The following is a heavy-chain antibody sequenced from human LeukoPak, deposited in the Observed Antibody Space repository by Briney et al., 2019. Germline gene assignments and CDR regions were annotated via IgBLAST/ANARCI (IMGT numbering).Heavy chain of an antibody. CDR2: ILPSFGAT. J-gene: IGHJ6*02. CDR3: ARPLNTMVRGITTATDFFSYAMDV. D-gene: IGHD3-10*01. V-gene: IGHV1-69*01. CDR1: GGTFGIYA. Sequence: SVTVSCKASGGTFGIYAISWVRQAPGQGLEWMGGILPSFGATKYSQKFQDRVTITADVSTTTVYMDLTSLSSEDTALYYCARPLNTMVRGITTATDFFSYAMDVWGQGTAVTVSS.